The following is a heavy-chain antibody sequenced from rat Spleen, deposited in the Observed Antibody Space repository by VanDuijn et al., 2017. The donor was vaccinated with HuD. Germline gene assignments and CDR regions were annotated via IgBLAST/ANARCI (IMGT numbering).Heavy chain of an antibody. CDR3: TRGTYFRH. Sequence: EVQLEESGGCLVQPGRALKLSCAASGFTFGSFAMAWVRQAPKKGLEWVATINSGGSNTYYPDSVSGRFTISRDIAKSTLYLQMNNLRSEDTATYYCTRGTYFRHWGQGVMVTVSS. CDR1: GFTFGSFA. J-gene: IGHJ2*01. V-gene: IGHV5-46*01. D-gene: IGHD4-6*01. CDR2: INSGGSNT.